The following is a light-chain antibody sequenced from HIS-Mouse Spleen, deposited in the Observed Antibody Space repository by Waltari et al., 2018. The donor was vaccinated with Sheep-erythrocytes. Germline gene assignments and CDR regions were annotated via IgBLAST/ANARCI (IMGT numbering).Light chain of an antibody. Sequence: QSALTQPRSVSGSPGQSVTISCTGTSRYVGGYNYASWYQQHPGKAPKLMIYDVSKRPSGVPDRFSGSKSGNTASLTISGLQAEDEADYYCCSYAGSYNHVFATGTKVTVL. V-gene: IGLV2-11*01. CDR2: DVS. CDR1: SRYVGGYNY. CDR3: CSYAGSYNHV. J-gene: IGLJ1*01.